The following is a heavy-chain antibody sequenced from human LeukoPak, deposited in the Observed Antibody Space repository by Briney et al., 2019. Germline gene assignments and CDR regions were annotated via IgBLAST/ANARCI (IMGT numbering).Heavy chain of an antibody. CDR2: IYYSGST. Sequence: SETLSLTCTVSGGSISSGGYYWSWIRQHPGKGLEWIGYIYYSGSTYYNPSLKSRVTISVDTSKNQFSLKLSSVTAADTAVYYCATTRYYDSSGYAWNWFDPWGQGTLVTVSS. CDR1: GGSISSGGYY. V-gene: IGHV4-31*03. D-gene: IGHD3-22*01. CDR3: ATTRYYDSSGYAWNWFDP. J-gene: IGHJ5*02.